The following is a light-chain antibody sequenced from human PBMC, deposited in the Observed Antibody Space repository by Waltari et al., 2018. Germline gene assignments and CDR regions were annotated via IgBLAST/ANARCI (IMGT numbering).Light chain of an antibody. J-gene: IGLJ3*02. CDR3: CSYAGSYTWV. Sequence: QSALTPPASVSGSPGQSITLPCTGTSRDVGNYHLVSWYQQYPGKAPKVMIYDDNRRPSGVSDRFSGSKSGNTASLTISGVQAEDEADYYCCSYAGSYTWVFGGGTKLTVL. CDR1: SRDVGNYHL. CDR2: DDN. V-gene: IGLV2-23*01.